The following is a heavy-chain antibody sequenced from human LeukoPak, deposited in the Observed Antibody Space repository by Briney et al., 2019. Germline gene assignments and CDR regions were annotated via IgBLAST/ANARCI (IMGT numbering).Heavy chain of an antibody. V-gene: IGHV4-31*03. CDR1: GGSISSGGYY. CDR3: ARDYYGSGPFDP. D-gene: IGHD3-10*01. CDR2: IYYSGST. J-gene: IGHJ5*02. Sequence: SETLSLTCTVSGGSISSGGYYWSWIRQHPGKGLEWIGYIYYSGSTYYNPPLKSRVTISVDTSKNQFSLKLSSVTAADTAVYYCARDYYGSGPFDPWGQGTLVTVSS.